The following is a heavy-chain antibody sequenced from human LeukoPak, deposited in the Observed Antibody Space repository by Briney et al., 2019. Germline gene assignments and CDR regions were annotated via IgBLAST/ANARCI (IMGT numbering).Heavy chain of an antibody. V-gene: IGHV3-7*01. D-gene: IGHD3-9*01. J-gene: IGHJ4*02. CDR2: IKPDGSEK. Sequence: PGCSLGLFFRSSGFTFSSCWMSWVRPPSRKGVEWVANIKPDGSEKYYVDSVKGRFTISRDNAKNSLYLQMNSLRAEDTAVYYCARDRGYFDWLLIFWGQGTLVTVSS. CDR3: ARDRGYFDWLLIF. CDR1: GFTFSSCW.